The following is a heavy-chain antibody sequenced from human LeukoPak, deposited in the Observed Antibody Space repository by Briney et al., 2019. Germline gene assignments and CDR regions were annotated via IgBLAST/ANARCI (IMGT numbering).Heavy chain of an antibody. CDR3: ARYHQQLVRFRGFDY. V-gene: IGHV4-30-4*02. Sequence: PSETLSLTCTVSGGSISSGDYYWSWIRQPPGKGLEWIGYIYYSGSTYYNPSLKSRVTISVDTSKNQFSLKLSSVTAADTAVYYCARYHQQLVRFRGFDYWGQGTLVTVSS. D-gene: IGHD6-13*01. J-gene: IGHJ4*02. CDR2: IYYSGST. CDR1: GGSISSGDYY.